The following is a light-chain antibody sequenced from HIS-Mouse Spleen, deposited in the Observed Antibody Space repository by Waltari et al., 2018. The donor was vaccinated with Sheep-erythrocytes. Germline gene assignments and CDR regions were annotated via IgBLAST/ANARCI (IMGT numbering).Light chain of an antibody. V-gene: IGKV2-28*01. J-gene: IGKJ3*01. Sequence: DIVMTQSPLSLPVTPGEPASISCRSSQSLLHSNGYNYLDWYLQKPGQSPQLLIYLGSNRASGVPDRFSGSGSGTDFTLKISRVEAEDVGVYCCMQALQTPIFTFGPGTKVDIK. CDR2: LGS. CDR3: MQALQTPIFT. CDR1: QSLLHSNGYNY.